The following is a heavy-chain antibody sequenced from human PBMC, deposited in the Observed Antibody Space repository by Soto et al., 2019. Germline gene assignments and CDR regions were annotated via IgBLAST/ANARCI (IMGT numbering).Heavy chain of an antibody. CDR1: GYTFTSYD. CDR3: ARGVEAAGTYWFDP. V-gene: IGHV1-8*01. Sequence: QVQLVQSGAEVKKPGASVKVSCKASGYTFTSYDINWVRQATGQGLEWMGWMNPNSGNTGYAQKFQGSVTMTRNTSISTADMELSSLRSEDTAVYYCARGVEAAGTYWFDPWGQGTLVTVSS. CDR2: MNPNSGNT. J-gene: IGHJ5*02. D-gene: IGHD6-13*01.